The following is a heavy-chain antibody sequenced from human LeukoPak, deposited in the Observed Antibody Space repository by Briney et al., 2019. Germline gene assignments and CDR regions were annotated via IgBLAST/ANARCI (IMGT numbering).Heavy chain of an antibody. J-gene: IGHJ6*03. Sequence: PSETLSLTCAVYGGSFSGYYWSWIRQPPGKGLEWIGEINHSGSTNYNPSLKSRVTISVDTSKNQFSLKLSSVTAADTAVYYCARRGITMVRGVIRSDYYYYMDVWGKGTTVTISS. D-gene: IGHD3-10*01. CDR1: GGSFSGYY. V-gene: IGHV4-34*01. CDR3: ARRGITMVRGVIRSDYYYYMDV. CDR2: INHSGST.